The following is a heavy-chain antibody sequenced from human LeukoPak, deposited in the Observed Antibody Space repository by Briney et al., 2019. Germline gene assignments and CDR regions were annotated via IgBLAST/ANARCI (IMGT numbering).Heavy chain of an antibody. Sequence: TSETLSLTCTVSGGSISGYYWSWIRQPPGKGLEWIGYIYYSGSTNYNPSLKSRVTISVDTSKNQFSLKLSSVTAADTAVYYCARAHQQWLVLSWFDPWGQGTLVTVSS. CDR3: ARAHQQWLVLSWFDP. J-gene: IGHJ5*02. V-gene: IGHV4-59*08. D-gene: IGHD6-19*01. CDR2: IYYSGST. CDR1: GGSISGYY.